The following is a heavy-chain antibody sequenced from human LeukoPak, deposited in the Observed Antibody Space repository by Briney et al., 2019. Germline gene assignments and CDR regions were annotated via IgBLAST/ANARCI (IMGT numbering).Heavy chain of an antibody. CDR2: ISSSGMTK. CDR3: AELGITMIGGV. Sequence: GGSLRLSCAASGITFSNFDVNWVRQAPGKGLDWMSYISSSGMTKYYADSVEGRFTSSRDNAKNSLYLQMNSLRAEDTAVYYCAELGITMIGGVWGKGTTVTISX. D-gene: IGHD3-10*02. J-gene: IGHJ6*04. V-gene: IGHV3-48*03. CDR1: GITFSNFD.